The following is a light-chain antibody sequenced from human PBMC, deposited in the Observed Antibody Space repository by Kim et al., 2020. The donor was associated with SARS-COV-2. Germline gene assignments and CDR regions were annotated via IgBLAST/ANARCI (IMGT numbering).Light chain of an antibody. CDR2: AAS. CDR1: QDISTW. J-gene: IGKJ5*01. CDR3: QQADSFPPT. Sequence: DIQMTQSPSSVSASVGDRVTITCQASQDISTWLAWFQQKPGKAPSLLIYAASRLQSGVPSRFSGSGSGTDFTLTISSLQPEDFATYYCQQADSFPPTFGQGTRLEIK. V-gene: IGKV1-12*01.